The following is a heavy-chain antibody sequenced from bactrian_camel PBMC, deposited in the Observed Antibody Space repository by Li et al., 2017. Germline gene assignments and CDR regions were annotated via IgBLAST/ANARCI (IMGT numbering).Heavy chain of an antibody. CDR2: VYVRGGST. Sequence: VQLVESGGGSVQAGESLRLSCTVSGLTFASHAVGWFRQAPGKEREGIGAVYVRGGSTYMSDSVKGRFTISQDNAKNTLYLQMNNLKPEDSGMYYCAAARRCDSHNRLSAWPYGDWGQGTQVTVS. D-gene: IGHD4*01. CDR1: GLTFASHA. J-gene: IGHJ4*01. CDR3: AAARRCDSHNRLSAWPYGD. V-gene: IGHV3S31*01.